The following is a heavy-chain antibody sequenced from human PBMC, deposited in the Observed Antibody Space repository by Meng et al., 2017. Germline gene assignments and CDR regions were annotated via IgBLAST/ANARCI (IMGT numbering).Heavy chain of an antibody. V-gene: IGHV1-69*04. J-gene: IGHJ4*02. D-gene: IGHD3-10*01. Sequence: SVKVSCKASGGTFSSYTISWLRQAPGQGLEWMGRIIPILGIANYAQKFQGRVTITADKSTSTAYMELSSLRSEDTAVYYCARDYGSGSYAYWGQGTLVTVSS. CDR2: IIPILGIA. CDR1: GGTFSSYT. CDR3: ARDYGSGSYAY.